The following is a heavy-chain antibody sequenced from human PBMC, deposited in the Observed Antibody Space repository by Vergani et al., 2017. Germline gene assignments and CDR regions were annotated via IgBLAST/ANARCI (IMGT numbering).Heavy chain of an antibody. CDR1: GGSISSGSYY. CDR3: TRSGYTSGWSEYFHH. V-gene: IGHV4-39*01. CDR2: INYSRST. J-gene: IGHJ1*01. D-gene: IGHD6-19*01. Sequence: QVQLQESGPGLVKPSQTLSLTCTVSGGSISSGSYYWGWIRQPPGKGLEWIGSINYSRSTYYNPSLKSRVTISVDTSRIQFSLQLTSVTAADTAVYYCTRSGYTSGWSEYFHHWGQGALVTVSS.